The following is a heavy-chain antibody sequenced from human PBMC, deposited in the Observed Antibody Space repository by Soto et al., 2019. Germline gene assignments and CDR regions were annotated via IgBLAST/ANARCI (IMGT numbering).Heavy chain of an antibody. CDR1: GFPFTISW. CDR2: ISGGGDEA. CDR3: AKADYSYSWAPGDY. V-gene: IGHV3-23*01. Sequence: GGSLRLSCATSGFPFTISWMHWVRQVPGKALEWVSRISGGGDEAYYADSVKGRFTISRDNSKNTLYLQMNSLRVEDTALYYCAKADYSYSWAPGDYWGQGTLVTVSS. J-gene: IGHJ4*02. D-gene: IGHD6-13*01.